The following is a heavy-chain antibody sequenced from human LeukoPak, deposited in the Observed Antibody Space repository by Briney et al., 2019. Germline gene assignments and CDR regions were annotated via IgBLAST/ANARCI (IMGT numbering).Heavy chain of an antibody. D-gene: IGHD6-6*01. CDR3: AKDLRSSSSYYMDV. CDR2: IRYDGSNK. J-gene: IGHJ6*03. CDR1: GFTFSSYG. Sequence: GGSLRLSCAASGFTFSSYGMHWVRQAPGKGLEWVAFIRYDGSNKYYADSVKGRFTISRDNSKNTLYLQMNSLRAEDTAVYYCAKDLRSSSSYYMDVWGKGTTVTVSS. V-gene: IGHV3-30*02.